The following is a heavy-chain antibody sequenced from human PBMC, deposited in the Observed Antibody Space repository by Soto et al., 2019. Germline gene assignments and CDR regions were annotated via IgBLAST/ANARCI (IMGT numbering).Heavy chain of an antibody. Sequence: GGSLRLSCGVSGFIVTTNYMSWVRQAPGRGLEWVSIIYSGGSTYYADSVRGRFTISRDNSKNTLYLQMSSLRVEDTAVYYCARAPAAIEGRNAYLDHWGLGTLVTVSS. CDR1: GFIVTTNY. V-gene: IGHV3-66*01. CDR3: ARAPAAIEGRNAYLDH. D-gene: IGHD6-13*01. J-gene: IGHJ4*02. CDR2: IYSGGST.